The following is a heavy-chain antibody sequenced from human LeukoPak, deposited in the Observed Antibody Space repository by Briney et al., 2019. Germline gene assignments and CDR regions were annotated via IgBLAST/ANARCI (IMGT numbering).Heavy chain of an antibody. J-gene: IGHJ4*02. V-gene: IGHV4-59*08. CDR3: ANYHDYSNFQGAYYLDY. CDR1: GGSISGYY. D-gene: IGHD4-11*01. Sequence: SETLSLTCTVSGGSISGYYWSWIRQPPGKGLEWIGNIYYSGSTNYNPSLKSRVTISVDASKNQFSLKLSSVTAADTAVYYCANYHDYSNFQGAYYLDYWGQGTLVTVSS. CDR2: IYYSGST.